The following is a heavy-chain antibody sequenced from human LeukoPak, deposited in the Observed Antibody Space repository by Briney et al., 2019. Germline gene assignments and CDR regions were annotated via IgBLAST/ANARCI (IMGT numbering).Heavy chain of an antibody. CDR2: IYYSGST. V-gene: IGHV4-59*13. CDR1: GGSISSYY. D-gene: IGHD6-19*01. CDR3: ANSYSSGWYYFDY. J-gene: IGHJ4*02. Sequence: SETLSLTCTVSGGSISSYYWSWIRQPPGKGLDWIGYIYYSGSTNYNPSLKSRVTISVDTSKNQFSLKLSSVTAADTAVYYCANSYSSGWYYFDYWGQGTLVTVSS.